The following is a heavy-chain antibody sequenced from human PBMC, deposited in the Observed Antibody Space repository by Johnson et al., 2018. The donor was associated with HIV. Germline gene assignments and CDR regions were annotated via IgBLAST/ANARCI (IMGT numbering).Heavy chain of an antibody. D-gene: IGHD2-15*01. J-gene: IGHJ3*02. Sequence: GLVKPGGSLRLSCAVSGFTFSDYYMSWIRQAPGKGLEWVSYISSSGSTKYYADSVKGRFTISRDNAKNSLYLQMNSLRAEDTAVYYCARDQPPGYCSGGSCYAGAFDIWGRGTMVTVSS. V-gene: IGHV3-11*04. CDR2: ISSSGSTK. CDR3: ARDQPPGYCSGGSCYAGAFDI. CDR1: GFTFSDYY.